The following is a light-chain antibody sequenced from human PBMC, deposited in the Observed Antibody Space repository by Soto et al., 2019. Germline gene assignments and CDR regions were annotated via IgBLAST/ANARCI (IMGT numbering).Light chain of an antibody. V-gene: IGKV3-15*01. Sequence: EIVMTQSPATLSVSPGQRATLSCRASQSVSSNFAWYQQKPGQAPRLLIYDASTRATGIPARFSGSGSGTEFPLTISSLQSDDVAVYYCQQYNNWPPITCGQGTLLEIK. CDR2: DAS. CDR3: QQYNNWPPIT. CDR1: QSVSSN. J-gene: IGKJ5*01.